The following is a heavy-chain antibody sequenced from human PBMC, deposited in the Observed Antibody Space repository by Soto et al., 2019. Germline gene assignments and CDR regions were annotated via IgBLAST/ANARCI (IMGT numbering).Heavy chain of an antibody. CDR2: IYYSGST. CDR3: ARVRGRLLRFDP. V-gene: IGHV4-30-4*01. CDR1: GGSISSGDYY. J-gene: IGHJ5*02. Sequence: SETLSLTCTVSGGSISSGDYYWSWIRQPPGKGLEWIGYIYYSGSTNYNPSLKSRVTISVDTSKNQFSLKLSSMTAADTAVYYCARVRGRLLRFDPWGQGTLVTVSS. D-gene: IGHD2-15*01.